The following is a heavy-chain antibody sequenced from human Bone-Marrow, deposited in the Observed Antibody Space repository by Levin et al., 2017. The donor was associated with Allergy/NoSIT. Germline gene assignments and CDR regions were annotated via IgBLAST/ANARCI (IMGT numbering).Heavy chain of an antibody. Sequence: PGGSLRLSCAASGFTFSSYWMHWVRQAPGKGLVWVSRINSDGSSTSYADSVKGRFTISRDNAKNTLYLQMNSLRAEDTAVYYCARVGTVTYPGGHFQHWGQGTLVTVSS. V-gene: IGHV3-74*01. D-gene: IGHD4-17*01. J-gene: IGHJ1*01. CDR3: ARVGTVTYPGGHFQH. CDR2: INSDGSST. CDR1: GFTFSSYW.